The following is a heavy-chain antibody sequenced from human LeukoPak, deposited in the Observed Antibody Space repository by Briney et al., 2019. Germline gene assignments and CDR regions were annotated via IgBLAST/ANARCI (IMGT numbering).Heavy chain of an antibody. CDR1: EFTVSSNY. Sequence: GGSLRLSCAASEFTVSSNYMSWVRQAPGKGLEWVSVIYSGGSTYYADSVKGRFTISRDNSKNTLYLQMNSLRAEDTAVYYCAREEYSSGALDYWGQGTLVTVSS. CDR2: IYSGGST. D-gene: IGHD6-19*01. CDR3: AREEYSSGALDY. J-gene: IGHJ4*02. V-gene: IGHV3-66*02.